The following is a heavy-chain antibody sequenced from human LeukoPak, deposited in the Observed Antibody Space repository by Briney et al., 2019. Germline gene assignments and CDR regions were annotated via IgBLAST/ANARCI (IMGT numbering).Heavy chain of an antibody. CDR2: IYYSGST. V-gene: IGHV4-39*01. CDR1: GGSISSSSYY. D-gene: IGHD6-13*01. CDR3: ARPHRRIAAAGTKGGNWFDP. Sequence: SETLSLTCTVSGGSISSSSYYWGWIRQPPGKGLEWIGSIYYSGSTYYNPSLKSRVTISVDTSKNQFSLKLSSVPAADTAVYYCARPHRRIAAAGTKGGNWFDPWGQGTLVTVSS. J-gene: IGHJ5*02.